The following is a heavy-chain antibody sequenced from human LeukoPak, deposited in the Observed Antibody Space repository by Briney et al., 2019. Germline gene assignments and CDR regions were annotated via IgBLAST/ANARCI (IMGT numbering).Heavy chain of an antibody. J-gene: IGHJ6*03. D-gene: IGHD3-3*01. CDR1: GGSISDYY. CDR2: IYYSGST. V-gene: IGHV4-59*01. CDR3: ARGDFCSKSNCYLRPMDV. Sequence: SETLSLTCTVSGGSISDYYWNWIRQPPGTGLEWIGYIYYSGSTTYNPSLKSRVTMSVDTAKNQFSLTVRSVAAADTAVYYCARGDFCSKSNCYLRPMDVWGKGTTVTVSS.